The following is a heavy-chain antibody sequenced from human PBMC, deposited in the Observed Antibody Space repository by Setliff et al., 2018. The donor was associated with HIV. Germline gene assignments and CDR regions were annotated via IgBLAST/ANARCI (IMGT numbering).Heavy chain of an antibody. D-gene: IGHD3-3*01. J-gene: IGHJ4*02. CDR3: TRDRRGSSSWSGYNGGFDY. CDR2: VRSEPNGGTT. Sequence: GGSLRLSCTASGFSFDDYALTWVRQAPGKGLEWVGFVRSEPNGGTTDYAASVKGRFTISRDDAKTIAYLHMNSLTTDDTAVYFCTRDRRGSSSWSGYNGGFDYWGQGTLVTVSS. V-gene: IGHV3-49*04. CDR1: GFSFDDYA.